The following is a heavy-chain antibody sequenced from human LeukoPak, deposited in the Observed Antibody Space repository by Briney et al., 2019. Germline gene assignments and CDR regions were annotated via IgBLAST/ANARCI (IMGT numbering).Heavy chain of an antibody. Sequence: GGSLRLSCAATGFTLSGHSMNWVRQAPGKGLEWVAVISYDGSNKYYADSVKGRFTISRDNSKNTLYLQMNSLRAEDTAVYYCARDGSGYSYSSRFYPWGQGTLVTVSS. CDR1: GFTLSGHS. D-gene: IGHD5-18*01. CDR3: ARDGSGYSYSSRFYP. V-gene: IGHV3-30*03. J-gene: IGHJ5*02. CDR2: ISYDGSNK.